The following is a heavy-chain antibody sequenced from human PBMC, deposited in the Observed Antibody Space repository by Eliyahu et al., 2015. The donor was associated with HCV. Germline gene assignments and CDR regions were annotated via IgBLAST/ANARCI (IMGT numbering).Heavy chain of an antibody. J-gene: IGHJ5*02. CDR3: ARDRGQGYIVVVPAGCFDP. V-gene: IGHV4-61*02. Sequence: LEWIGRIYTSGSTNYNPSLKSRVTISVDTSKNQFSLKLYSVTAADTAVYYCARDRGQGYIVVVPAGCFDPWGQGTLVTVSS. CDR2: IYTSGST. D-gene: IGHD2-2*01.